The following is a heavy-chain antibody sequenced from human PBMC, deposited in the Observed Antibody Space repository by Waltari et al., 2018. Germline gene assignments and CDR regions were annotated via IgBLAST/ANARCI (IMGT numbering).Heavy chain of an antibody. J-gene: IGHJ3*02. V-gene: IGHV3-53*01. Sequence: EVQLVESGGGLIQPGGSLRLSCAASGFTVSSNYMSWVRQAPGTGLEWVSVIYSGGSTYYADSVKGRFTISRDNSKNTLYLQMNSLRAEDTAVYYCARAYYYDSSGSDAFDIWGQGTTVTVSS. CDR2: IYSGGST. CDR3: ARAYYYDSSGSDAFDI. CDR1: GFTVSSNY. D-gene: IGHD3-22*01.